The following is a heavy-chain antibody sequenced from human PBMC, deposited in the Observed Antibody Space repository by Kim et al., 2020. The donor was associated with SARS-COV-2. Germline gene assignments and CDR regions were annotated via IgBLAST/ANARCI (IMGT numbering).Heavy chain of an antibody. D-gene: IGHD2-21*02. Sequence: SVKVSCKASGGTFSSYAISWVRQAPGQGLEWMGGIIPIFGTANYAQKFQGRVTITADESTSTAYMELSSLRSEDTAVYYCARDSPCGGDCYVHYGMDVWGQGTTVTVSS. CDR2: IIPIFGTA. V-gene: IGHV1-69*13. J-gene: IGHJ6*02. CDR1: GGTFSSYA. CDR3: ARDSPCGGDCYVHYGMDV.